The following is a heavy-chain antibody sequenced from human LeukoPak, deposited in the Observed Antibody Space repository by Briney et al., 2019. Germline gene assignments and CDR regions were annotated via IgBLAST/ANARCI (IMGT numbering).Heavy chain of an antibody. Sequence: GASVKVSCKASGGTFSSYAISWVRQAPGQGLEWMGGIIPIFGTANYAQKFQGRVTITADESTSTAYMELSSLRSEDTAVYYCASPIGYCSSTSCYAFDYWGQGTLVTVSS. CDR2: IIPIFGTA. CDR1: GGTFSSYA. CDR3: ASPIGYCSSTSCYAFDY. J-gene: IGHJ4*02. V-gene: IGHV1-69*01. D-gene: IGHD2-2*01.